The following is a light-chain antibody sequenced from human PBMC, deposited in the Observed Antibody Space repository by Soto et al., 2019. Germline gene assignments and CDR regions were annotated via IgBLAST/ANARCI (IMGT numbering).Light chain of an antibody. V-gene: IGLV1-44*01. CDR3: AAWDDSLNGEVV. Sequence: QSVLTQPPSASGTPGQRVTISCSGSSSNIGSNSVNWYQQLPGTAPKLLIYSTNQRPSGVPDRFSGSKSDTSASLAISGLQSEDEADYYSAAWDDSLNGEVVFGGATKLTVL. CDR2: STN. J-gene: IGLJ2*01. CDR1: SSNIGSNS.